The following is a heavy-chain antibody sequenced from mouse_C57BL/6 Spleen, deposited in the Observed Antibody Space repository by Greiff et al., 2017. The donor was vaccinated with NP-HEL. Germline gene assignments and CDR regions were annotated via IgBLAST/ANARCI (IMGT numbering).Heavy chain of an antibody. CDR1: GYTFTSYW. J-gene: IGHJ1*03. D-gene: IGHD1-1*01. CDR3: ARSHYGSSWYFDV. Sequence: QVQLQQPGAELVKPGASVKLSCKASGYTFTSYWMQWVKQRPGQGLEWIGEIDPSDSYPNYNQKFKGKATLTVDTSSSTAYMQLSSLTSEDSAVYYCARSHYGSSWYFDVWGTGTTVTVSS. V-gene: IGHV1-50*01. CDR2: IDPSDSYP.